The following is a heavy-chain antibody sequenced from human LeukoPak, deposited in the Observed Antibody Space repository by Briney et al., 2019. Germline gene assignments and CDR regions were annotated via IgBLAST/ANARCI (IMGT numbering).Heavy chain of an antibody. CDR1: GFTFTNAW. CDR2: IKSKTDGETT. D-gene: IGHD3-10*01. CDR3: TTDLGTYYHGSQRLIPIDY. V-gene: IGHV3-15*01. Sequence: GGSLRLSCVDPGFTFTNAWMSWVRQAPGKGLEWIGRIKSKTDGETTNYAEPVRGRFTISRDDSKSAVYLQMNSLKIEDTAVYYCTTDLGTYYHGSQRLIPIDYWGQGTLVTVSS. J-gene: IGHJ4*02.